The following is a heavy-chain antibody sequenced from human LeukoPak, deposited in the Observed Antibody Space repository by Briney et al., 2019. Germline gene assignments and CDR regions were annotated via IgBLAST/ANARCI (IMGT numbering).Heavy chain of an antibody. D-gene: IGHD1-26*01. CDR3: ARSGRGTYYYFDY. CDR2: ISGSGGST. V-gene: IGHV3-23*01. CDR1: GFTFSTYG. J-gene: IGHJ4*02. Sequence: PGGSLRLSCEASGFTFSTYGINWVRQAPGKGLEWVSAISGSGGSTYYADSVKGRFTISRDNSKNTLWLQMNSLKGEDTAVYYCARSGRGTYYYFDYWGQGTLVTVSS.